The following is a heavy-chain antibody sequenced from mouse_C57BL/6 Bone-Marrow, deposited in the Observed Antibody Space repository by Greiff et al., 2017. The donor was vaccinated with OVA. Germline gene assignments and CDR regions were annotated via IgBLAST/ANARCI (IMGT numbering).Heavy chain of an antibody. V-gene: IGHV5-15*01. CDR2: ISNLAYSI. J-gene: IGHJ4*01. Sequence: EVKLQESGGGLVQPGGSLKLSCAASGFTFSDYGMAWVRQAPRKGPEWVAFISNLAYSIYYADTVTGRFTISRENAKNTLYLEMSSLRSEDTAMYYCARLWGDYYAMDYWGQGTSVTVSS. CDR1: GFTFSDYG. CDR3: ARLWGDYYAMDY.